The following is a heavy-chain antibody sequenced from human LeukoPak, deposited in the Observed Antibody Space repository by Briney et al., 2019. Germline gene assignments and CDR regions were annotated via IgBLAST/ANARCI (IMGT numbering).Heavy chain of an antibody. CDR1: GFTFSSYS. D-gene: IGHD3-22*01. J-gene: IGHJ4*02. Sequence: GGSLRLSCAASGFTFSSYSMNWVRQAPGKGLEWVSSISSSSSYIYYADSVKGRFTISRDNAKNSLYLQMNSLRAEDTAVYYCARGAQGYYYDSSGPIDYWGQGTLVTVSS. V-gene: IGHV3-21*01. CDR2: ISSSSSYI. CDR3: ARGAQGYYYDSSGPIDY.